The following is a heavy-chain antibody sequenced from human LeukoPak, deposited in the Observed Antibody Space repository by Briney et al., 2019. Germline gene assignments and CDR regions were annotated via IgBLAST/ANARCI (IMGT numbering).Heavy chain of an antibody. CDR1: GYTFTGYY. CDR2: INPNSGGT. V-gene: IGHV1-2*02. J-gene: IGHJ5*02. CDR3: ARDYYDSTQEFDP. Sequence: ASVKVSCKASGYTFTGYYMHWVRQAPGQGLEWMGWINPNSGGTNYAQKFQGRVTMTRDASISTAYMELSRLRSDDTAVYYCARDYYDSTQEFDPWGQGTLVTVSS. D-gene: IGHD3-22*01.